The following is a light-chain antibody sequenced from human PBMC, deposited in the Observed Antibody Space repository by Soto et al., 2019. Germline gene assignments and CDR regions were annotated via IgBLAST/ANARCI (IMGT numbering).Light chain of an antibody. CDR2: GAS. CDR1: QSVNSR. J-gene: IGKJ5*01. Sequence: EIVLTQSPGTLSLSPGERATLSCRASQSVNSRLAWYQHKPGQSPRLLISGASSRATGIPDRFSGSGSATDFTLTISRLEPEDFALYYCQHYCRSPSTFGPGTPMEIK. V-gene: IGKV3-20*01. CDR3: QHYCRSPST.